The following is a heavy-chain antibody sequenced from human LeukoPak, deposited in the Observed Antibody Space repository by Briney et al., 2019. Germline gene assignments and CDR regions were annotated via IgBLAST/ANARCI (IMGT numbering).Heavy chain of an antibody. D-gene: IGHD3-22*01. CDR1: GYTFTNYY. V-gene: IGHV1-46*01. Sequence: ASVKVSCTASGYTFTNYYMHWVRQAPGQGLEWMGIINPSGGTTNYAQKFQDRVTMTRDTSTSTVYMELSSLRSEDTAVYYCARGSGYSRRGFDYWGQGTLVTVSS. J-gene: IGHJ4*02. CDR3: ARGSGYSRRGFDY. CDR2: INPSGGTT.